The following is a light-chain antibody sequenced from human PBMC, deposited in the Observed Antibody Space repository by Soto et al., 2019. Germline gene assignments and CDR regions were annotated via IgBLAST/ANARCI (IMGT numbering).Light chain of an antibody. CDR2: WAS. J-gene: IGKJ3*01. V-gene: IGKV4-1*01. Sequence: DIVMTPSPDSLAVSLGERATINCKSSQRVLYSSNNKNYLAWYQQKPGQPPKLLIYWASTRESGVPDRFSGSGSGTDFTLTISSLQAEDVAVYYCQQYYSTPFTSGPGTKVDIK. CDR3: QQYYSTPFT. CDR1: QRVLYSSNNKNY.